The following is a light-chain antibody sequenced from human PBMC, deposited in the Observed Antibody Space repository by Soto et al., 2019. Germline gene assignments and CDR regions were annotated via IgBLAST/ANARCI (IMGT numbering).Light chain of an antibody. J-gene: IGLJ2*01. CDR3: RSYAGSNIRGV. V-gene: IGLV2-8*01. CDR1: SSDVGGYNY. Sequence: QSALTQPPSASGSPGQSVTISCTGTSSDVGGYNYVSWYQQHPGKAPKLMIYEVSKRPSGVPDRFSGSKSGNTASLTVSGLQAEDEADYYCRSYAGSNIRGVFGGGTKVTVL. CDR2: EVS.